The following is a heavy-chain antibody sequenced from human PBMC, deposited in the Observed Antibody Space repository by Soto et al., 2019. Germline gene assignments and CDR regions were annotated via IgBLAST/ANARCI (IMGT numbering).Heavy chain of an antibody. CDR3: AKDQLDLGAAFDI. V-gene: IGHV3-30*18. Sequence: GGSLRLSCAASGFTFSSYGMHWVRQAPGKGLEWVAVISYDGSNKYYADSVKGRFTISRDNSKNTLYLQMNSLRAEDTAVYYCAKDQLDLGAAFDIWGQGTMVTVSS. J-gene: IGHJ3*02. D-gene: IGHD1-1*01. CDR2: ISYDGSNK. CDR1: GFTFSSYG.